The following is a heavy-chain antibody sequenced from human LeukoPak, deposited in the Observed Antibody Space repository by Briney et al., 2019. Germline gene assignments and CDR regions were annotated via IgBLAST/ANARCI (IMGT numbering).Heavy chain of an antibody. CDR2: IYHSGST. CDR1: GYSISSGYY. D-gene: IGHD5-18*01. J-gene: IGHJ6*03. Sequence: SETLSLTCTVSGYSISSGYYWGWIRQPPGKGLEWIGSIYHSGSTYYNPSLKSRVTISVDTSKNQFSLKLSSVTAADAAVYYCARTTEGGYSYGYFYYYYMDVWGKGTTVTISS. V-gene: IGHV4-38-2*02. CDR3: ARTTEGGYSYGYFYYYYMDV.